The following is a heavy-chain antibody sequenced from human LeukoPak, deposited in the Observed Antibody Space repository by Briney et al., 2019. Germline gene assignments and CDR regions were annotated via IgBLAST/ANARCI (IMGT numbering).Heavy chain of an antibody. CDR2: IYWDGDK. CDR3: AYFLPTVMTNRPFDH. CDR1: GFSLSTSGVG. Sequence: VSGPTLVKPTQTLTLTCTFSGFSLSTSGVGVGWIHQPPGKALEWLALIYWDGDKRYSPSLKSRLTITGDTSKNQVFLIMTNMDPVDTATYYCAYFLPTVMTNRPFDHWGQGTLVTVSS. D-gene: IGHD4-17*01. J-gene: IGHJ4*02. V-gene: IGHV2-5*02.